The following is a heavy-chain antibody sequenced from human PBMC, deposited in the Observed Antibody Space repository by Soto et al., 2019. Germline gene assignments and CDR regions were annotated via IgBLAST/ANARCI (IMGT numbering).Heavy chain of an antibody. CDR1: GGTFSSYA. CDR3: ARSAPAIAPAASRGFDY. Sequence: SVKVSCKASGGTFSSYAISWVRQAPGQGLEWMGGIIPIFGTANYAQKFQGRVTITADESTSTAYMELSSLRSEDTAVYYCARSAPAIAPAASRGFDYWGQGTLVTVSS. CDR2: IIPIFGTA. D-gene: IGHD2-2*01. J-gene: IGHJ4*02. V-gene: IGHV1-69*13.